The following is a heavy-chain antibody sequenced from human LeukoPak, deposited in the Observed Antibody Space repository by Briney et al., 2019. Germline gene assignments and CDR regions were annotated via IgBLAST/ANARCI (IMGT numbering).Heavy chain of an antibody. J-gene: IGHJ4*02. CDR2: IIPIFGTA. V-gene: IGHV1-69*05. D-gene: IGHD6-13*01. Sequence: GASVKVSCNASGGTFSSYAISWVRQAPGQGLEWMGGIIPIFGTANYAQKFQGRVTITTDESTSTAYMELSSLRSEDTAVYYCARPRYSSSWTEYYFDYWGQGTLVTVSS. CDR1: GGTFSSYA. CDR3: ARPRYSSSWTEYYFDY.